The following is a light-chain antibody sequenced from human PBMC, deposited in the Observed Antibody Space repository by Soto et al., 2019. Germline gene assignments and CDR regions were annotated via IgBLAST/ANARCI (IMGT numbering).Light chain of an antibody. V-gene: IGLV2-14*01. CDR2: EVS. J-gene: IGLJ1*01. CDR3: SSYTGTTTFYV. Sequence: QSALTQPASVSGSPGQSITISCTGTSSDVGGYNYVSWYQQHPGRAPKLIIYEVSNRPSGVSNRLSGSKSGNTASLTISGLQAEDEADYYCSSYTGTTTFYVFGSGTKLTVL. CDR1: SSDVGGYNY.